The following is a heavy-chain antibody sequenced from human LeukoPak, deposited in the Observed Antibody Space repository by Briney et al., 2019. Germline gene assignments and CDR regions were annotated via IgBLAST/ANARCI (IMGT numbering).Heavy chain of an antibody. CDR1: GFTFSSYA. V-gene: IGHV3-30-3*01. J-gene: IGHJ4*02. Sequence: PGGSLRLSCAASGFTFSSYAMHWVRQAPGKGLEWVAVTSYDGSNKYYADSVKGRFTISRDNSKNTLYLQMNSLRAEDTAVYYCAREDIYGDYDGETNSGYYFDYWGQGTLVTVSS. D-gene: IGHD4-17*01. CDR2: TSYDGSNK. CDR3: AREDIYGDYDGETNSGYYFDY.